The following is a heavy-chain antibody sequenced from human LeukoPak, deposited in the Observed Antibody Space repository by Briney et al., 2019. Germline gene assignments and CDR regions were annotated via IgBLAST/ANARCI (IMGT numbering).Heavy chain of an antibody. V-gene: IGHV3-21*01. D-gene: IGHD6-19*01. CDR3: ARDGGAVAGPGSSDY. CDR2: ISSSSSYI. J-gene: IGHJ4*02. Sequence: GGSLRLSCAASGFTFSSYSMNWVRQAPGKGLESVSSISSSSSYIYYADSVKGRFTISRDNAKNSLYLQMNSLRAEDTAVYYCARDGGAVAGPGSSDYWGQGTLVTVSS. CDR1: GFTFSSYS.